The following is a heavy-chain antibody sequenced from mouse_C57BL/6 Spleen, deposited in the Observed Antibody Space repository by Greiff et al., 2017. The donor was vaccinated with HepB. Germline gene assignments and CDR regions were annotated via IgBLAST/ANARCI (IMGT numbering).Heavy chain of an antibody. D-gene: IGHD2-2*01. V-gene: IGHV1-42*01. CDR2: INPSTGGT. CDR3: ACYYGYDGAFDY. CDR1: GYSFTGYY. J-gene: IGHJ2*01. Sequence: VQLQQSGPELVKPGASVKISCKASGYSFTGYYMNWVKQSPEKSLEWIGEINPSTGGTTYNQKFKAKATLTVDKSSSTAYMQLKSLTSEDSAVYYCACYYGYDGAFDYWGQGTTLTVSS.